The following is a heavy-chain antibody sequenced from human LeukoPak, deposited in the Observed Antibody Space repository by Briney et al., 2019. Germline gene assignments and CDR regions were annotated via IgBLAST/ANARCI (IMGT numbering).Heavy chain of an antibody. Sequence: PGGSLRLSCAASGFTFSSYEMNWVRQAPGKGLEWVSYISSSGSTIYYADSVKGRFTISRDNAKNSLYLQMNSLRAEDTAVYYCARGEEWELLGEGTDYWGQGALVTVSS. CDR2: ISSSGSTI. CDR3: ARGEEWELLGEGTDY. CDR1: GFTFSSYE. D-gene: IGHD1-26*01. J-gene: IGHJ4*02. V-gene: IGHV3-48*03.